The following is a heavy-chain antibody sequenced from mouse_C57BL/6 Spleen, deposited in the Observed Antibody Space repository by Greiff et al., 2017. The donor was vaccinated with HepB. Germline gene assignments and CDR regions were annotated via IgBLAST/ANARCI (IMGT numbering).Heavy chain of an antibody. CDR2: IDPSDSET. CDR1: GYTFTSYW. CDR3: ARSVYYGSSGYFDV. V-gene: IGHV1-52*01. D-gene: IGHD1-1*01. Sequence: VQLQQSGAELVRPGSSVKLSCKASGYTFTSYWMHWVKQRPIQGLEWIGNIDPSDSETHYNQKFKDKATLTVDKSSSTAYMQLSSLTSEDSAVYYCARSVYYGSSGYFDVWGTGTTVTVSS. J-gene: IGHJ1*03.